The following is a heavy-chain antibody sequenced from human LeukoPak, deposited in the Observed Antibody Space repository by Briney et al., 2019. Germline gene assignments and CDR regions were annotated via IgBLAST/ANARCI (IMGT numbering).Heavy chain of an antibody. CDR1: GFTFSSYA. CDR2: ISGSGGST. CDR3: ARDLKIAVAGTRAEY. Sequence: GGSLRLSCAASGFTFSSYAMSWVRQAPGKGLEWVSAISGSGGSTYYADSVKGRFTISRDNSKNTLYLQMNSLRAEDTAVYYCARDLKIAVAGTRAEYWGQGTLVTVSS. V-gene: IGHV3-23*01. J-gene: IGHJ4*02. D-gene: IGHD6-19*01.